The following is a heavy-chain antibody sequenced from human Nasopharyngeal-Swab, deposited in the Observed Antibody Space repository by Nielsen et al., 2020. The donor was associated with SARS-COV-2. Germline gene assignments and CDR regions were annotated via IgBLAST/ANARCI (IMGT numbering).Heavy chain of an antibody. CDR3: ARQPRYSSGWYRYFDL. CDR2: IYRGGSA. D-gene: IGHD6-19*01. CDR1: GGSISSGAYS. J-gene: IGHJ2*01. V-gene: IGHV4-30-2*01. Sequence: SETLSLTCAVSGGSISSGAYSWSWIRQPPGKGLEWIGYIYRGGSAYYNPSLKSRVTISVDTSKNQFSLKLSSVTAADTAVYYCARQPRYSSGWYRYFDLWGRGTLVTVSS.